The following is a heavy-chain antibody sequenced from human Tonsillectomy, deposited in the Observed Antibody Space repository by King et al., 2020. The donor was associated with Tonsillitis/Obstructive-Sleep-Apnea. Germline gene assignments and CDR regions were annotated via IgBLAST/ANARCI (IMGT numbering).Heavy chain of an antibody. D-gene: IGHD2-8*01. J-gene: IGHJ4*02. CDR3: TRPGGDCTNGVCYTRFGLHY. V-gene: IGHV3-73*02. CDR2: IRSKANSYAT. CDR1: GFTFSGSA. Sequence: VQLVESGGGLVQPGGSLTLSCAASGFTFSGSAMHWVRQASGKGLEWVGRIRSKANSYATAYAASVKGRFTISRDDSKNTAYLQMNSLKTEDTAVYYCTRPGGDCTNGVCYTRFGLHYWGQGTLVTVSS.